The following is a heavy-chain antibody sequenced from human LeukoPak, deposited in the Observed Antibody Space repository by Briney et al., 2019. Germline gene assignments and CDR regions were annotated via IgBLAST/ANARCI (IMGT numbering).Heavy chain of an antibody. CDR3: ARGALIAVAGRGGLLDY. V-gene: IGHV4-31*03. J-gene: IGHJ4*02. CDR2: IYYSGST. Sequence: PSETLSLTCTVSGGSISSGGYYWSWIRQHPGKGLEWIGYIYYSGSTYYNPSLKSRVTISVDTSKNQFSLKLSSVTAADTAVYYCARGALIAVAGRGGLLDYWGQGTLVTVSS. D-gene: IGHD6-19*01. CDR1: GGSISSGGYY.